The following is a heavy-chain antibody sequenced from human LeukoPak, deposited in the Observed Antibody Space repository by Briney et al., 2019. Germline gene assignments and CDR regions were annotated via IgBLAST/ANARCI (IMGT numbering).Heavy chain of an antibody. V-gene: IGHV3-23*01. CDR1: GFTFSSYG. D-gene: IGHD6-13*01. CDR3: AKGHGSTWYDGLYYFDD. J-gene: IGHJ4*02. Sequence: GGSLRLSCAASGFTFSSYGMSWVRQAPGKGLEWVSAISGSGGMTYYADSVKGRFTISRDNSKNTLYLQINSLRAEDTGVYYCAKGHGSTWYDGLYYFDDWGQGTLVTVSS. CDR2: ISGSGGMT.